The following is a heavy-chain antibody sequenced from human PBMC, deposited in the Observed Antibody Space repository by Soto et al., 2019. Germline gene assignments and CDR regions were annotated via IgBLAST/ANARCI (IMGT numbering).Heavy chain of an antibody. CDR2: IYWDDDK. CDR1: GFSLSTTGVG. CDR3: AQRLRDSGLGRERANYFDT. Sequence: QITLKESGPTLVRPTQTLTLTCTFSGFSLSTTGVGVGWIRQPPGKALEWLALIYWDDDKRYSPSLKSRLTITKDPSKNEVILTMTNMDHVDTATYSCAQRLRDSGLGRERANYFDTWGQGTLVTVSS. J-gene: IGHJ5*02. D-gene: IGHD3-16*01. V-gene: IGHV2-5*02.